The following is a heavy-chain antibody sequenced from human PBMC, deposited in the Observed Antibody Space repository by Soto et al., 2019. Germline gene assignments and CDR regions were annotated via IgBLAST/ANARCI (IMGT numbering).Heavy chain of an antibody. CDR1: GFTFSSYS. D-gene: IGHD2-15*01. CDR3: ARDPPYCSGGSCYPPPRAFDI. V-gene: IGHV3-21*01. CDR2: ISSSSSYI. J-gene: IGHJ3*02. Sequence: GGSLRLSCAASGFTFSSYSMNWVRQAPGKGLEWVSSISSSSSYIYYADSVKGRFTISRDNAKNSLYLQMNSLRAEDTVVYYCARDPPYCSGGSCYPPPRAFDIWGQGTMVTVSS.